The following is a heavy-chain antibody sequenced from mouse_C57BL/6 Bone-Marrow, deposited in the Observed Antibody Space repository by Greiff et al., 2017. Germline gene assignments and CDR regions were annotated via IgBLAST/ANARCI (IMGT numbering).Heavy chain of an antibody. CDR2: IYPGSGSN. D-gene: IGHD2-5*01. V-gene: IGHV1-55*01. CDR1: GYTFPSYW. Sequence: QVQLQQPGAELVKPGASVKMSCKASGYTFPSYWITWVKQRPGQGLEWIGDIYPGSGSNNYNEKFKSKATLTVDTSSSTAYMQLSSLTSEDSAVYYCARPYYSNYWYFDVWGTGTTVTVSS. CDR3: ARPYYSNYWYFDV. J-gene: IGHJ1*03.